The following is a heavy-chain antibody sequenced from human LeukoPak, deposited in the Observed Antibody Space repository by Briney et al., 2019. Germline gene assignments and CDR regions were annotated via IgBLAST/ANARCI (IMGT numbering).Heavy chain of an antibody. Sequence: GSSVMVSCKASGGTFSSYAISWVRQAPGQGLEWMGRIIPIFGTANYAQKFQGRVTITTDESTSTAYMELSSLRSEDTAVYYCARSPTYYYDSSGYYEFAWFDPWGQGTLVTVSS. D-gene: IGHD3-22*01. J-gene: IGHJ5*02. CDR3: ARSPTYYYDSSGYYEFAWFDP. CDR1: GGTFSSYA. V-gene: IGHV1-69*05. CDR2: IIPIFGTA.